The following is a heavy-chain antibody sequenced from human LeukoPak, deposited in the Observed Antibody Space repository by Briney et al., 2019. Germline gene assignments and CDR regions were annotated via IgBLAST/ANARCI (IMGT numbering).Heavy chain of an antibody. J-gene: IGHJ4*02. CDR3: ARTVYYYGSGSYSY. CDR2: IYWNDDK. Sequence: SGPTLVKPTQTLTLTCTFSGFSLSTSGVGVGWIRQPPGKALEWLALIYWNDDKRYSPSLKSRLTITKDTSKNQVVLTMTNMDPVDTATYYCARTVYYYGSGSYSYWGQGTLVTVSS. D-gene: IGHD3-10*01. CDR1: GFSLSTSGVG. V-gene: IGHV2-5*01.